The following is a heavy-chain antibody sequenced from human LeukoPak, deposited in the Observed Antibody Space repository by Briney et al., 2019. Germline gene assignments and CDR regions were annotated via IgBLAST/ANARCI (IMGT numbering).Heavy chain of an antibody. Sequence: GGSLRLSCAASGFRFSNYWMNWVRQAPEKGLEWVANINPEGSQNRYVDSVNGRFTVSRDDARNSLYLDMDSLTADDSAIYYCAAWGESSSNYWGQGILVTVSS. J-gene: IGHJ4*02. CDR3: AAWGESSSNY. CDR1: GFRFSNYW. V-gene: IGHV3-7*01. D-gene: IGHD3-16*01. CDR2: INPEGSQN.